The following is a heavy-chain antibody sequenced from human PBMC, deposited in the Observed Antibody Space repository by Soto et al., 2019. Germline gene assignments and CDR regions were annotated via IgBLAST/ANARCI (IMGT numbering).Heavy chain of an antibody. D-gene: IGHD2-2*01. J-gene: IGHJ4*02. CDR2: MNANSGLT. Sequence: QVQLVQSGAEMKKPGASVKVSCKASGYSFTSNDITWVRQAPGQGLEWMGWMNANSGLTGYAQKFQGRVTMTRNTSISTAYMELSSLTSEDTAVYYCARDATSPDYWGQGTLVAVSS. CDR3: ARDATSPDY. V-gene: IGHV1-8*01. CDR1: GYSFTSND.